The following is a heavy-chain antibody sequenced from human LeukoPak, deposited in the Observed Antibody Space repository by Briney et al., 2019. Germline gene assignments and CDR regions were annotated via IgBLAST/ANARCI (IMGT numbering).Heavy chain of an antibody. V-gene: IGHV1-18*04. J-gene: IGHJ6*02. Sequence: ASVKVSCKTSGYTFTNFYMHWVRQAPGQGLEWMGWISTYNGNTNYAQKLQGRVTITTDTSTNTAYMELRSLRSDDTAVYYCARFRTSSGTYSYYYYDMDVWGQGTTVTVSS. D-gene: IGHD1-26*01. CDR2: ISTYNGNT. CDR3: ARFRTSSGTYSYYYYDMDV. CDR1: GYTFTNFY.